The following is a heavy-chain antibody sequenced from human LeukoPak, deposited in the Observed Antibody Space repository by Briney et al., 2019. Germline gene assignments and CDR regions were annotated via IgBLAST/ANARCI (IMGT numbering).Heavy chain of an antibody. Sequence: PGRPLRLSCAASGFTFSSYGMHWVRQAPGKGLEWVAVIWYDGSNKYYADSVKGRFTISRDNSKNTLYLQMNSLRAEDTAVYYCARVEEYCSSTSCYDYYYGMDVWGQGTTVTVSS. CDR3: ARVEEYCSSTSCYDYYYGMDV. CDR2: IWYDGSNK. CDR1: GFTFSSYG. J-gene: IGHJ6*02. D-gene: IGHD2-2*01. V-gene: IGHV3-33*01.